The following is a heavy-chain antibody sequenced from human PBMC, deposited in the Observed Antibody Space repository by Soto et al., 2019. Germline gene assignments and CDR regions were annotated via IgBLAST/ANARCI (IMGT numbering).Heavy chain of an antibody. CDR2: ISGSGGST. V-gene: IGHV3-23*01. D-gene: IGHD4-17*01. Sequence: SLRLSCAASGFTFSSYAMSWFRQAPGKGLEWVSAISGSGGSTYYADSVKGQFTISRDNSKNTLYLQMNSLRAEDTAVYYCAKRLNTVMAYALLYNWGQGTLVTVSS. CDR1: GFTFSSYA. J-gene: IGHJ4*02. CDR3: AKRLNTVMAYALLYN.